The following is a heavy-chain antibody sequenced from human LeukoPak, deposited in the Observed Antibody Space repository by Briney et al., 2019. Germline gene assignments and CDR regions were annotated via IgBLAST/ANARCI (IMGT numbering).Heavy chain of an antibody. CDR3: ASSPAYSSSWYAIDN. J-gene: IGHJ4*02. CDR2: IGTAGDT. V-gene: IGHV3-13*01. CDR1: GFTFSNYD. Sequence: GGSLRLSCAASGFTFSNYDMHWVRQAAGKGLEWVSGIGTAGDTYYPASVKGQFTISRENAKSSLYLQINSLSAGDTAVYYCASSPAYSSSWYAIDNWGQGTLVTVSS. D-gene: IGHD6-13*01.